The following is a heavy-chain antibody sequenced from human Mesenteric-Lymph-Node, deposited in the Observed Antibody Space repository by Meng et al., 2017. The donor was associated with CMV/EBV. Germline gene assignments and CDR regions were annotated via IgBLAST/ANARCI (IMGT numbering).Heavy chain of an antibody. CDR1: GFTFSNAW. D-gene: IGHD2-2*01. Sequence: GGSLRLSCAASGFTFSNAWMSWVRQAPGKGLEWVGRIKSKTDGGTTDYAAPVKGRFTISRDDSKNTLYLQMNSLRAEDTAIYYCTKASYQLLERANWFDPWGQGTLVTVSS. J-gene: IGHJ5*02. CDR2: IKSKTDGGTT. V-gene: IGHV3-15*01. CDR3: TKASYQLLERANWFDP.